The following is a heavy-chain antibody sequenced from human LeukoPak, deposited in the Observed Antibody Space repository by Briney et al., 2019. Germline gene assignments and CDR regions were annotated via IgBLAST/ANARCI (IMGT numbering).Heavy chain of an antibody. J-gene: IGHJ4*02. CDR2: ISYDGSNK. Sequence: GGSLRLSCAASGFIFSSYGMHWVRQAPGKGLEWVAVISYDGSNKYYADSVKGRFTISRDNSKNTLHLQMNSLRPEDTAVYYCAKDRFGEYHPFDYWGQGTRVTVSS. V-gene: IGHV3-30*18. CDR3: AKDRFGEYHPFDY. D-gene: IGHD3-10*01. CDR1: GFIFSSYG.